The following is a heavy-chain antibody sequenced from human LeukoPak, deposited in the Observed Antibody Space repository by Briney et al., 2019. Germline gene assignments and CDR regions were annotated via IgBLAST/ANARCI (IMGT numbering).Heavy chain of an antibody. CDR1: GYTFTSYG. Sequence: ASVKVSCKASGYTFTSYGISWVRQAPGQGLEWMGWISAYNGNTNYAQKLQGRVTMTTDTSTSTAYMELRSLRSDDTAVYYCARDGSSSSGRVGYYYMDVWGKGTTVTVSS. V-gene: IGHV1-18*01. J-gene: IGHJ6*03. CDR2: ISAYNGNT. CDR3: ARDGSSSSGRVGYYYMDV. D-gene: IGHD6-6*01.